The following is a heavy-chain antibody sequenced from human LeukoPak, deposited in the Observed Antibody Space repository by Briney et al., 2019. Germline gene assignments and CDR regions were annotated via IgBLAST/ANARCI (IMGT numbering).Heavy chain of an antibody. D-gene: IGHD2-8*02. Sequence: SGRSLRLSGAASGFTFSSYGMHWVGQGPGKGLEGVSYISSSGSTMYYADSVKGRFTISRDNAKNSLYLQMDSLRAEDTAVYYCATIASRVVSGGFDYWGQGTLVTVSS. CDR3: ATIASRVVSGGFDY. CDR2: ISSSGSTM. V-gene: IGHV3-48*04. CDR1: GFTFSSYG. J-gene: IGHJ4*02.